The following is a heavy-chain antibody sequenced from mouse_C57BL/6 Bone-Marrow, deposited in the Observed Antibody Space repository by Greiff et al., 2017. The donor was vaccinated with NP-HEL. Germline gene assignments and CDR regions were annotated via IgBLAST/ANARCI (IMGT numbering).Heavy chain of an antibody. CDR3: ARSPGSSLPY. J-gene: IGHJ3*01. CDR1: GYAFSSSW. D-gene: IGHD1-1*01. V-gene: IGHV1-82*01. CDR2: IYPGDGDT. Sequence: QVQLQQSGPELVKPGASAKISCKASGYAFSSSWMNWVKQRPGKGLEWIGRIYPGDGDTNYNGKFKGKATLTADKSSSTAYMQLSSLTSEDSAVYFCARSPGSSLPYWGQGTLVTVSA.